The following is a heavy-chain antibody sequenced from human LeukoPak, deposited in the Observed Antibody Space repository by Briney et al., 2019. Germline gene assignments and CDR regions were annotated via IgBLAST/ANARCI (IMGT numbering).Heavy chain of an antibody. CDR1: GYTFTGYY. D-gene: IGHD6-6*01. Sequence: GASVTVSCKASGYTFTGYYMHWLRQPPGQGLEGVGWINPNSGGTNYAQQFQGRVNMTRDTSISTAYMELSRLRSDDTAVYYCARGHRIAARHFDYWGQGTLVTVSS. CDR3: ARGHRIAARHFDY. V-gene: IGHV1-2*02. CDR2: INPNSGGT. J-gene: IGHJ4*02.